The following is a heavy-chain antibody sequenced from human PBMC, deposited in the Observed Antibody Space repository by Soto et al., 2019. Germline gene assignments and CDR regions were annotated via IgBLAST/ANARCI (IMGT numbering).Heavy chain of an antibody. D-gene: IGHD6-13*01. Sequence: EVQLVESGGGLVQPGGSLRVSCAASGFTFSSYWMHWVRQAPGKGLVWVSRIKSDGSSTNYADSVKGRFTTFRDNVKNTLYLQMNSLRAEDTAVYYCARGGPSSSSSWYPYWGQGTLVTVST. CDR2: IKSDGSST. V-gene: IGHV3-74*01. J-gene: IGHJ4*02. CDR3: ARGGPSSSSSWYPY. CDR1: GFTFSSYW.